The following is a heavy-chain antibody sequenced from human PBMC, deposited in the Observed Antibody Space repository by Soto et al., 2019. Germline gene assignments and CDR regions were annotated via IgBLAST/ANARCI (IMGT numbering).Heavy chain of an antibody. J-gene: IGHJ6*02. CDR3: ARYDSSGYYWPYYYYGMDV. CDR2: ISSSSSYI. V-gene: IGHV3-21*01. D-gene: IGHD3-22*01. CDR1: GFTFSSYA. Sequence: GGSLRLSCAASGFTFSSYAMHWVRQAPGKGLKWVSSISSSSSYIYYADSVKGRFTISRDNAKNSLYLQMNSLRAEDTAVYYCARYDSSGYYWPYYYYGMDVWGQGTTVTVSS.